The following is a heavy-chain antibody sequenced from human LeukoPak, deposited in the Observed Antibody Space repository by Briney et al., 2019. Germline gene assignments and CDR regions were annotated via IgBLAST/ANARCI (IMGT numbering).Heavy chain of an antibody. CDR1: GFTFSTYG. Sequence: GGSLKLSCAASGFTFSTYGMSWVRQAPGKGLEWVANIKQVGSEKYYVDSVKGRFTISRDNTKNSLSLQMNSLRVEDTAVYYCARGGFYTDPDAFDVWGQGTMVTVSS. V-gene: IGHV3-7*04. D-gene: IGHD2/OR15-2a*01. CDR2: IKQVGSEK. CDR3: ARGGFYTDPDAFDV. J-gene: IGHJ3*01.